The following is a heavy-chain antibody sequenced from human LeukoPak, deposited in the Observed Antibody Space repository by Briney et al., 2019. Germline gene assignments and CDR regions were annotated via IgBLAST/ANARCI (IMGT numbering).Heavy chain of an antibody. J-gene: IGHJ6*02. CDR2: IWYDGSNK. D-gene: IGHD3-16*01. V-gene: IGHV3-33*01. CDR1: GFTFSSFG. CDR3: ARFRDGVFSGGDYYNGMDV. Sequence: GGSLRLSCAASGFTFSSFGMHWVRQGPDKGLEWVALIWYDGSNKHYADSVKGRYNVSRDNSRNTLYLHMNSLRVEDTAVYYCARFRDGVFSGGDYYNGMDVWGQGTTVTVS.